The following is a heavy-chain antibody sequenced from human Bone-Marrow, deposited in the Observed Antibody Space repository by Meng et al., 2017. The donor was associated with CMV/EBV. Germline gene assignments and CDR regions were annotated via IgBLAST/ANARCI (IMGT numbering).Heavy chain of an antibody. V-gene: IGHV3-15*01. CDR3: ARDLWYDFWSGYSYYYYGMDV. CDR1: GFSFSNAW. J-gene: IGHJ6*02. Sequence: GESLKISCAASGFSFSNAWMTWVRQAPGKGLEWVGRVKTNSEGGTTDHAASVKDRFTIFRDDSKTTVYLQMNSLRAEDTAVYYCARDLWYDFWSGYSYYYYGMDVWGQGTTVTVSS. D-gene: IGHD3-3*01. CDR2: VKTNSEGGTT.